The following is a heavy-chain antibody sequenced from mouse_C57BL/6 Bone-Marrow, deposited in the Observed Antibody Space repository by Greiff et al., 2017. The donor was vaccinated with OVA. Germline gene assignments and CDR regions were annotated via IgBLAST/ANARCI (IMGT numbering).Heavy chain of an antibody. CDR3: ARQGGYDGNFDY. D-gene: IGHD2-2*01. Sequence: VQLQQSGPELVKPGASVKMSCKASGYTFTDYNMHWVKQSHGKSLEWIGYINPNNGGTSYNQKFKGKATLTVNKSSSTAYMELRSLTSEDSAVYYCARQGGYDGNFDYWGQGTTLTVSS. J-gene: IGHJ2*01. CDR2: INPNNGGT. V-gene: IGHV1-22*01. CDR1: GYTFTDYN.